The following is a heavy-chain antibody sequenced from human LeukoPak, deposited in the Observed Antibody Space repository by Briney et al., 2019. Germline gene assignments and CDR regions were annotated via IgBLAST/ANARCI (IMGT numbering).Heavy chain of an antibody. CDR3: ARDPLSSSSFDL. CDR1: GFTFSSYG. D-gene: IGHD6-13*01. CDR2: ITSGGST. V-gene: IGHV3-23*01. J-gene: IGHJ4*02. Sequence: GGSLRLSCAASGFTFSSYGMSWVRQVPGKGLEWVSAITSGGSTYYADSVKGRFTISRDNAKNSLYLQMNSLRAEDTAVYYCARDPLSSSSFDLWGQGTLVTVSS.